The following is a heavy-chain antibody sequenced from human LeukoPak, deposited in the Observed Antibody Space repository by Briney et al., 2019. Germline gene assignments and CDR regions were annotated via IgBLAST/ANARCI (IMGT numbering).Heavy chain of an antibody. CDR1: GFTFSSYG. Sequence: GGSLRLSCAASGFTFSSYGMHWVRHAPGKGLECGAVISYDGSNKYYTDSVKGRFTISRDNSKNTLYLQMNSLRAEDTAVYYCAKDYSGYDWVYWGQGTLVTVSS. J-gene: IGHJ4*02. V-gene: IGHV3-30*18. D-gene: IGHD5-12*01. CDR3: AKDYSGYDWVY. CDR2: ISYDGSNK.